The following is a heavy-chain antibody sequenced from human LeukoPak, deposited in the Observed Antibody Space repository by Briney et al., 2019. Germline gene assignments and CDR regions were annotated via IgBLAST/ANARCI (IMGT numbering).Heavy chain of an antibody. V-gene: IGHV3-21*01. CDR3: ARGIYESYGYYFDY. J-gene: IGHJ4*02. Sequence: GGSLRLSCAASGFTFSNYNINWVRQAPGKGLEWVSSISRSSDYIYYADSLKGRFTISRDNAKNSLYLQMNSLRAVDTAVYYCARGIYESYGYYFDYWGQGTLVTVSS. CDR1: GFTFSNYN. CDR2: ISRSSDYI. D-gene: IGHD3-22*01.